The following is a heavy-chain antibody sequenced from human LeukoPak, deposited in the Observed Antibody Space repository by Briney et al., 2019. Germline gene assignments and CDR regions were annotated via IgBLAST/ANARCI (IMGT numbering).Heavy chain of an antibody. CDR1: GYTFTSYG. CDR2: IIPIFGTA. Sequence: GASVKVSCKASGYTFTSYGISWVRQAPGQGLEWMGGIIPIFGTANYAQKFQGRVTITADESTSTAYMELSSLRSEDTAVYYCAREAGYSYGEYYFDYWGQGTLVTVSS. D-gene: IGHD5-18*01. J-gene: IGHJ4*02. V-gene: IGHV1-69*13. CDR3: AREAGYSYGEYYFDY.